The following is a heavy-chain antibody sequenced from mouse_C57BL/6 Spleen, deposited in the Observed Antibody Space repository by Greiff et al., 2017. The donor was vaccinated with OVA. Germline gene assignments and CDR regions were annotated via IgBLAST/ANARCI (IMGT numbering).Heavy chain of an antibody. V-gene: IGHV1-55*01. CDR3: ARRADYYGSSYFDY. D-gene: IGHD1-1*01. CDR2: CYPGSGST. J-gene: IGHJ2*01. CDR1: GYTFTSYW. Sequence: QVQLKQPGAELVKPGDSVKMSCKASGYTFTSYWITWVKQRPGQGLEWIGDCYPGSGSTNYNEKFKSTATLTVDASSSTAYMQHSSLTSEDSAVYYCARRADYYGSSYFDYWGQGTTLTVSS.